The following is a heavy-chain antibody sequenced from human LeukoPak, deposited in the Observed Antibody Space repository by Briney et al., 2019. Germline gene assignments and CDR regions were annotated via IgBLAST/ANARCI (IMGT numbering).Heavy chain of an antibody. Sequence: PSETLSLTCAVYGGSFSGYYWSWIRQPPGKGLEWIGEINHSGSTNYNPSLKSRGTISVDTSKNQFSLKLSSVTAADTAVYYCARGGYSRLLKAVDYWGQGTLVTVSS. CDR3: ARGGYSRLLKAVDY. D-gene: IGHD6-13*01. CDR1: GGSFSGYY. J-gene: IGHJ4*02. CDR2: INHSGST. V-gene: IGHV4-34*01.